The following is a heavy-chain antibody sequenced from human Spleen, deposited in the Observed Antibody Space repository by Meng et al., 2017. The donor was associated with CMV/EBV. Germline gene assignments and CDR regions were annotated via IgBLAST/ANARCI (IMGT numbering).Heavy chain of an antibody. D-gene: IGHD3-10*01. CDR2: ISYDRSNK. CDR3: ASSGEETGDP. Sequence: GGSLRLSCAVSEFTFNNYTMNWVRQTPGKGLEWVAVISYDRSNKYYADSVKGRFTISRDNSKNTLYLQMNSLRAEDTAVYYCASSGEETGDPWGQGTLVTVSS. CDR1: EFTFNNYT. V-gene: IGHV3-30*14. J-gene: IGHJ5*02.